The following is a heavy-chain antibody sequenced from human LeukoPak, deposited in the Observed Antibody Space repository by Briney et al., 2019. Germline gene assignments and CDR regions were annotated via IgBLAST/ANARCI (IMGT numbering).Heavy chain of an antibody. CDR1: GGSISSYY. CDR2: IYYSGST. D-gene: IGHD2-2*01. CDR3: AARYCSSTSCPPYFDL. V-gene: IGHV4-59*01. Sequence: SETLSLTCTVSGGSISSYYWSWIRQPPGKGLEWIGYIYYSGSTNYNPSPKSRVTISVDTSKNQFSLKLSSVTAADTAVCYCAARYCSSTSCPPYFDLWGRGTLVTVSS. J-gene: IGHJ2*01.